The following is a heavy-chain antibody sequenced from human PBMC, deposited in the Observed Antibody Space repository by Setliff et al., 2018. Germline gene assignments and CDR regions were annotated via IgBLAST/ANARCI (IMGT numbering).Heavy chain of an antibody. Sequence: ASVKVSCKSSGYSFIDYYIHWVRQAPGQGLEWMGWINPHNEGTTFAQKFQDRVTATTDTSITTAYLKLSGLTSDDTAVYYCSRGRRGSTWTSDSWGRGTLVTVSS. CDR1: GYSFIDYY. V-gene: IGHV1-2*02. CDR3: SRGRRGSTWTSDS. J-gene: IGHJ4*02. D-gene: IGHD2-2*01. CDR2: INPHNEGT.